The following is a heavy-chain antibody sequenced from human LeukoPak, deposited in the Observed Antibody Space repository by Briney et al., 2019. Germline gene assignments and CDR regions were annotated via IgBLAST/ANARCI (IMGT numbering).Heavy chain of an antibody. CDR2: ISSSGSTI. Sequence: PGGSLRLSCAASGFTFSSYEMNWVHQAPGKGLEWVSYISSSGSTIYYADSVKGRFTISRDNAKNSLYLQMNSLRAEDTAVYYCARDYYDSSGYSTADAFDIWGQGTMVTVSS. J-gene: IGHJ3*02. CDR1: GFTFSSYE. V-gene: IGHV3-48*03. CDR3: ARDYYDSSGYSTADAFDI. D-gene: IGHD3-22*01.